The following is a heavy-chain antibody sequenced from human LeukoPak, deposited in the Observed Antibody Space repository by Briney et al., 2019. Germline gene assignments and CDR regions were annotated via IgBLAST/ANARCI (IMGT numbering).Heavy chain of an antibody. D-gene: IGHD2-2*01. CDR3: ARASDIVVVPAALESAFDI. V-gene: IGHV4-59*01. J-gene: IGHJ3*02. Sequence: SETLSLTCTVSGGSISSYYWSWIRQPPGKGLEWIGYIYYSGSTNYNPSLKSRVTISVDTSENQFSLKLSSVTAADTAVYYCARASDIVVVPAALESAFDIWGQGTMVTVSS. CDR1: GGSISSYY. CDR2: IYYSGST.